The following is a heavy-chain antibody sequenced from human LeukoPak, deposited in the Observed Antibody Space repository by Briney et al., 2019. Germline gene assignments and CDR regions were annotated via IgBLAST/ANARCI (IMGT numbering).Heavy chain of an antibody. D-gene: IGHD3-22*01. CDR3: ARVPGDYYDSSG. CDR2: IYSGGST. CDR1: GFTVSSNY. Sequence: GGSLRLSCAASGFTVSSNYMSWVRQAPGKGLEWVSVIYSGGSTYYADSVKGRFTISRDNSKNTLYPQMNSLRAEDTAVYYCARVPGDYYDSSGWGQGTLVTVSS. V-gene: IGHV3-66*01. J-gene: IGHJ4*02.